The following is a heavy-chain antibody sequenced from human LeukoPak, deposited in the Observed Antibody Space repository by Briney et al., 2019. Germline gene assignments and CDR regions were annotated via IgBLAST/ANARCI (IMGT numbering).Heavy chain of an antibody. Sequence: HPGGSLRLSCAASGFTVSANYMSWVRQSPGKGLEWVSIIYSGGSTDYADSVKGRFTISKDNSKNTVFLQMNSLRAEDTAMYYCASLYCSRGSCACDVWGQGTLVTVSP. CDR1: GFTVSANY. CDR3: ASLYCSRGSCACDV. CDR2: IYSGGST. D-gene: IGHD2-15*01. V-gene: IGHV3-66*01. J-gene: IGHJ4*02.